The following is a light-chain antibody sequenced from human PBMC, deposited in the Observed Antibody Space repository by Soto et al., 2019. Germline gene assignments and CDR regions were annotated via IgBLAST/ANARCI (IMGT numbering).Light chain of an antibody. J-gene: IGLJ1*01. CDR2: EVS. CDR3: SSYTTTDTYV. Sequence: QSVLTQPASVSGSPGQSITISCTGTSSDVGGYNYVSWSQQHPGKAPKLIIYEVSNRPSGVSNRFSGSKSGNTASLTISGLQAEDEAYYYCSSYTTTDTYVFGTGTKLTVL. CDR1: SSDVGGYNY. V-gene: IGLV2-14*01.